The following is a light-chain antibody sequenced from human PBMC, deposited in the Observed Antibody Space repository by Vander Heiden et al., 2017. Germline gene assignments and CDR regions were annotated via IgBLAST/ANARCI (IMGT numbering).Light chain of an antibody. J-gene: IGKJ1*01. CDR3: QQYYSYPPWT. CDR1: QGISSY. Sequence: AIRMTQSPSSFSASTGDRVTITCRASQGISSYLAWYQQKPGKAPKLLIYAASTVRSGVPSRFSGSGSGTDFTLTISCLQAEDVATYYCQQYYSYPPWTFGQGTKVEIK. V-gene: IGKV1-8*01. CDR2: AAS.